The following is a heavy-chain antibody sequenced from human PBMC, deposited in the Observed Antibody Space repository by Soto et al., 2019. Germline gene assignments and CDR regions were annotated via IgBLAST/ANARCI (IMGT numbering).Heavy chain of an antibody. V-gene: IGHV3-30*18. CDR1: AFTLRSYG. CDR2: ISHDGGNK. J-gene: IGHJ6*03. D-gene: IGHD6-13*01. Sequence: QVQLLESGGGAVQPGRSLRLSCTASAFTLRSYGMHWVRQAPGKGLEWVAVISHDGGNKYYADSVRGRFTISRDNSKNMIYLQMTSLRAEDTAVYYCAKDPASAAGTFFDYYYYMDVWGKGTTVTVSS. CDR3: AKDPASAAGTFFDYYYYMDV.